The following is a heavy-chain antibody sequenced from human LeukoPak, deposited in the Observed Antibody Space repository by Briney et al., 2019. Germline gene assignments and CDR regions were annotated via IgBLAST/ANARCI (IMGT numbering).Heavy chain of an antibody. J-gene: IGHJ6*02. V-gene: IGHV3-23*01. D-gene: IGHD4-17*01. CDR1: GFTFNNYG. CDR3: ARDLFYGDPDYYYYGMDV. CDR2: ISSGSENT. Sequence: PGGSLRLSCAASGFTFNNYGMAWFRQAPGKGLEWVSTISSGSENTHYADSVKGRFTISRDNSKNTLYLQMNSLRAEDTAVYYCARDLFYGDPDYYYYGMDVWGQGTTVTVSS.